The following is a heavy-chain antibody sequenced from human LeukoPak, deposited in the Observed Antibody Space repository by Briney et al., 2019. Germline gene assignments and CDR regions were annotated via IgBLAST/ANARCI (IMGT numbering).Heavy chain of an antibody. D-gene: IGHD3-10*01. Sequence: PSQTLSLTCTVSGGSISSGSYCWSWIRQPAGKGLEWIGHIYSSGSTNYNPSLKSRVTISVDTSKNQFSLKLGSVTAADTAVYYCAREGLNMVRGVIPKEAWGWFDPWGQGTLVTVSS. J-gene: IGHJ5*02. CDR2: IYSSGST. CDR1: GGSISSGSYC. CDR3: AREGLNMVRGVIPKEAWGWFDP. V-gene: IGHV4-61*09.